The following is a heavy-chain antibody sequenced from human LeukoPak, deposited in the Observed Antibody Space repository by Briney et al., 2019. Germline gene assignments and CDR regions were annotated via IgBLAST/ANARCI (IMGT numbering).Heavy chain of an antibody. CDR1: GGSISSGGYY. J-gene: IGHJ4*02. CDR2: IYYSGST. D-gene: IGHD4-17*01. V-gene: IGHV4-31*03. CDR3: ARMTTRPSYYFDY. Sequence: SQTLSLTCPVSGGSISSGGYYWSWIRQHPGKGLEWIGYIYYSGSTYYNPSLKSRVTISADTSKNQFSLKLSSVTAADTAVYYCARMTTRPSYYFDYWGQGTLVTVSS.